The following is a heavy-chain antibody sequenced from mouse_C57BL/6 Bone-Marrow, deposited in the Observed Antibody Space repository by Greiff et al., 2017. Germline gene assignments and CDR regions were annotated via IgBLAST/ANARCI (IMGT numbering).Heavy chain of an antibody. CDR1: GYSFTGYY. CDR3: ARPYYGNPYYYALDY. J-gene: IGHJ4*01. Sequence: VQLKQSGPELVKPGASVKISCKASGYSFTGYYMNWVKQSPEKSLEWIGEINPSTGGTTYNQKFKAKATLTVDKSSSTAYMQLKSLTSDDSAVYYCARPYYGNPYYYALDYWGQGTTVTVSS. CDR2: INPSTGGT. D-gene: IGHD2-1*01. V-gene: IGHV1-42*01.